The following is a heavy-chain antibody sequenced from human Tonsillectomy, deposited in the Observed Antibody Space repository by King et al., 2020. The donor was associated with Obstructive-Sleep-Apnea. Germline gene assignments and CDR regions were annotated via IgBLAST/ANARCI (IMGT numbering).Heavy chain of an antibody. CDR2: IRTKATNYAT. J-gene: IGHJ4*02. Sequence: VQLVESGGGLVQPGGSLKLSCAASGFTFSGSAIHWVRQASGKGLEWLGRIRTKATNYATAYAASVEGRFTVSRDDLKNMAYLQMNSLKTEDTALYYCTRLRGETVITQPLDHWGRGTLVTVSS. V-gene: IGHV3-73*01. CDR3: TRLRGETVITQPLDH. D-gene: IGHD4-23*01. CDR1: GFTFSGSA.